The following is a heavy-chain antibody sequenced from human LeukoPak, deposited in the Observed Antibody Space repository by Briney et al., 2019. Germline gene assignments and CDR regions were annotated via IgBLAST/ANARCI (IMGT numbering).Heavy chain of an antibody. CDR3: ARGAQSIAAEFDY. CDR2: ISSSGSTI. V-gene: IGHV3-48*03. CDR1: GFTFSSYE. Sequence: GGSLRLSCAASGFTFSSYEMDWVRQAPGKGLEWISYISSSGSTIYYADSVKGRFTFSRDNAKNSLYLQMNSLRAEDTAVYYCARGAQSIAAEFDYWGQGTLVTVSS. D-gene: IGHD6-13*01. J-gene: IGHJ4*02.